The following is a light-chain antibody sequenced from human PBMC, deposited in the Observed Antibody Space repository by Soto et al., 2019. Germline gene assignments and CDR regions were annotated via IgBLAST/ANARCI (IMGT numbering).Light chain of an antibody. V-gene: IGKV1-39*01. Sequence: DIQVTQSPSFLSASVGDSVTLSCQTSQRVDSYIHWYQHQSGKPPKLLIYAASTLQDGVPSRFSGGGSGTAFSLIITGLQPEDSATYYCQQTYTSVATFGQGTKVDIK. CDR2: AAS. CDR1: QRVDSY. CDR3: QQTYTSVAT. J-gene: IGKJ1*01.